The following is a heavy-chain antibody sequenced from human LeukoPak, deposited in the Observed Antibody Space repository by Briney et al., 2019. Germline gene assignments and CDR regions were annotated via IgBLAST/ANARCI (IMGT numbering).Heavy chain of an antibody. CDR3: AGGDEENDCTNGVCTDY. J-gene: IGHJ4*02. Sequence: SETLSLTCTVSGCSISSYYWSWIRQPPEKGLEWIGYIYYSGSTNYNPSLKSRVTISVDTSKNQFSLKLSSVPAADTAVFYCAGGDEENDCTNGVCTDYWGQGTLVTVSS. V-gene: IGHV4-59*01. CDR2: IYYSGST. CDR1: GCSISSYY. D-gene: IGHD2-8*01.